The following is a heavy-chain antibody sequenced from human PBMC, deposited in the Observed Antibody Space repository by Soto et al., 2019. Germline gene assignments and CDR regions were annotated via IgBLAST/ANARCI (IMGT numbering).Heavy chain of an antibody. Sequence: APVEVCWKASRYTFTSYGSSSVRQAPGQGLEWMGWISAYNGNTNYAQKLQGRVTMTTDTSTSTAYMELRSLRSDDTAVYYCARAPSSTSLYDYWGQGTLVTVSS. CDR1: RYTFTSYG. CDR3: ARAPSSTSLYDY. V-gene: IGHV1-18*01. CDR2: ISAYNGNT. D-gene: IGHD2-2*01. J-gene: IGHJ4*02.